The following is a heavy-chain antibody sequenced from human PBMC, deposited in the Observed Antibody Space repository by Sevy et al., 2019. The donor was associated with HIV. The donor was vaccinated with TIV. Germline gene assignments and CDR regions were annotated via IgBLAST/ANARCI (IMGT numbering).Heavy chain of an antibody. Sequence: ASVKVSCKASGYKFNGYYIHWVRQAPGQGLEWMGWINPDFGGTNSAQNFKGRITMARDTSITTAYMELTGLRSDDTAIYYCVRECVDTVLGMRGFAFDYWGQGTLITVSS. CDR3: VRECVDTVLGMRGFAFDY. J-gene: IGHJ4*02. CDR2: INPDFGGT. D-gene: IGHD5-18*01. CDR1: GYKFNGYY. V-gene: IGHV1-2*02.